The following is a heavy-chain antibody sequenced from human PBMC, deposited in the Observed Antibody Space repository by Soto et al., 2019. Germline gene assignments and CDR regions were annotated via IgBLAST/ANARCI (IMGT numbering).Heavy chain of an antibody. CDR1: GGSVSSSNYY. D-gene: IGHD3-10*01. Sequence: QVQLQESGPGLVKPSETLSLTCTVSGGSVSSSNYYWTWIRQPPGKGLEWIGYVYYSGSTNYNPSLMNRVTISVDTSKNQFSLKLSSVTAADTAVYFCARDPQYGSFFDYWGQGTLVTVSS. V-gene: IGHV4-61*01. J-gene: IGHJ4*02. CDR2: VYYSGST. CDR3: ARDPQYGSFFDY.